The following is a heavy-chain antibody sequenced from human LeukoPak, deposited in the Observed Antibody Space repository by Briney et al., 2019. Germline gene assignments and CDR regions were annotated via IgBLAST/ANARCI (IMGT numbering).Heavy chain of an antibody. V-gene: IGHV4-38-2*02. CDR3: ARDYRLTQIQY. CDR2: ILHTGST. D-gene: IGHD1-26*01. J-gene: IGHJ1*01. Sequence: SETLSLTCTVSGYSISSGYYWGWIRQPPGKGLEWFASILHTGSTYYNPSLKSRVTISVDTSKNQFSLRLSSVTAADTAVYYCARDYRLTQIQYWGQGTLVTVSS. CDR1: GYSISSGYY.